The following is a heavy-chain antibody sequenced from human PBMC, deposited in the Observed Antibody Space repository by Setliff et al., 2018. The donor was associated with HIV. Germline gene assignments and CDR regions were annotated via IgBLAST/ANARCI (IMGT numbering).Heavy chain of an antibody. CDR3: ASQGRSGWLWGGFVS. J-gene: IGHJ4*02. V-gene: IGHV4-59*10. D-gene: IGHD6-19*01. CDR2: FYTSGST. Sequence: SETLSLTCAVYGGSFGGYYWSWIRQPAGKGLEWIGRFYTSGSTNYSPSLKSRVTMSVDTSKNQFSLKLSSVTAADTAVYYCASQGRSGWLWGGFVSWGQGTLVTVSS. CDR1: GGSFGGYY.